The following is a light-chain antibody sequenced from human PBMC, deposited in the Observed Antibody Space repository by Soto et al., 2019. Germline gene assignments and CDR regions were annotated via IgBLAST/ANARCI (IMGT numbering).Light chain of an antibody. CDR1: SSNIGRDT. Sequence: QSVLTQPPSASGTPGQRVIISCSGSSSNIGRDTVNWYQQLPGTAPKLLIYGNSNRPSGVPDRFSGSKSGTSASLAITGLQAEDEADYYCQSYDSSLSGYVFGTGTKLTVL. CDR2: GNS. V-gene: IGLV1-40*01. J-gene: IGLJ1*01. CDR3: QSYDSSLSGYV.